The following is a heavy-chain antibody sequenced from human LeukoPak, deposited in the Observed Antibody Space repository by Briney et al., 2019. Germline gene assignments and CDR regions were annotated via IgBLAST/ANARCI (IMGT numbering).Heavy chain of an antibody. D-gene: IGHD5-24*01. CDR2: ISSSSSYI. CDR3: ARDGEMGRDFDY. Sequence: PGGSLRLSCAASGSTFSSYSMNWVRQAPGKGLEWVSSISSSSSYIYYADSVKGRFTISRDNAKNSLYLQMNSLRAEDTAVYYCARDGEMGRDFDYWGQGTLVTVSS. CDR1: GSTFSSYS. J-gene: IGHJ4*02. V-gene: IGHV3-21*01.